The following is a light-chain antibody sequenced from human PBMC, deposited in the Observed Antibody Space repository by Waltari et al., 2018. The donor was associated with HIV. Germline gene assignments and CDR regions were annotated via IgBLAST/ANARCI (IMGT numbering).Light chain of an antibody. CDR2: EDS. CDR1: ALPKKS. Sequence: SYELTQPPSVAVSPGQTARITCPGDALPKKSASWYQQKSGQAPGLVIYEDSKRPSGFPERFSGSSSGTTATLTISGAQVEDEADYYCYSTDNSGHHRVFGTGTKLTVL. J-gene: IGLJ2*01. CDR3: YSTDNSGHHRV. V-gene: IGLV3-10*01.